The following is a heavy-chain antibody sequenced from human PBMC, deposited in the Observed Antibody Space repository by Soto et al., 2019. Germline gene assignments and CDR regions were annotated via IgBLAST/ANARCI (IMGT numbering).Heavy chain of an antibody. CDR1: GFILASYD. Sequence: GALGRSCVASGFILASYDMNWVRQAPGKGLEWLSYISTGGTTIYYADSVKGRFSISRDDAKNSLYLQMNSLRAEDTAVYYCGTPPRVARYHDVDLWGQGATVTVPS. CDR3: GTPPRVARYHDVDL. D-gene: IGHD3-3*01. V-gene: IGHV3-48*03. CDR2: ISTGGTTI. J-gene: IGHJ6*02.